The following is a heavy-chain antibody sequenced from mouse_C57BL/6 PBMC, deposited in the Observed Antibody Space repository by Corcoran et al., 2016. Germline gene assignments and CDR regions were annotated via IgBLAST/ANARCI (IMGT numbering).Heavy chain of an antibody. V-gene: IGHV1-19*01. Sequence: EVQLQQSGPVLVKPGASVKMSCKASGYTFTDYYMNWVKQSHGKSLEWIGVINPYNGGTSYNQKFKGKATLTVDKSSSTAYMELNSLTSEDSAVYYCARSYGSSRYAMDYWGQGTSVTVSS. CDR1: GYTFTDYY. CDR2: INPYNGGT. D-gene: IGHD1-1*01. CDR3: ARSYGSSRYAMDY. J-gene: IGHJ4*01.